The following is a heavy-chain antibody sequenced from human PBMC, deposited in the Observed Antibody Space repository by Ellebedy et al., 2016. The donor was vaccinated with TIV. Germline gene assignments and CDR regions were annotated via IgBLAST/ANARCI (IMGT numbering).Heavy chain of an antibody. D-gene: IGHD1-1*01. CDR3: ARGVQLDTSYYYYGMDV. J-gene: IGHJ6*02. CDR2: IYYSGST. CDR1: GGSISSYY. V-gene: IGHV4-59*01. Sequence: SETLSLXXTVSGGSISSYYWSWIRQPPGKGLEWIGYIYYSGSTNYNPSLKSRVTISVDTSKNQFSLKLSSVTAADTAVYYCARGVQLDTSYYYYGMDVWGQGTTVTVSS.